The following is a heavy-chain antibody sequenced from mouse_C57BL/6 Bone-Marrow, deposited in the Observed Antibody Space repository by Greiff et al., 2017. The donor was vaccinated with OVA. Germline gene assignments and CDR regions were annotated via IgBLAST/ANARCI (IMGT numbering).Heavy chain of an antibody. J-gene: IGHJ2*01. D-gene: IGHD4-1*01. CDR1: GYTFTSYW. Sequence: QLQQPGAELVKPGASVKLSCKASGYTFTSYWMHWVKQRPGQGLEWIGMIHPNSGSTNYNEKFKSKATLTVDISSSTAYMQLSSLTSEDSAVYYCAREDWAYFDYWGQGTTLTVSS. V-gene: IGHV1-64*01. CDR3: AREDWAYFDY. CDR2: IHPNSGST.